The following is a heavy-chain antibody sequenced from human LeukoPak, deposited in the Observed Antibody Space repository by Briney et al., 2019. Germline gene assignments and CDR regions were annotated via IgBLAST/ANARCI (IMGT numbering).Heavy chain of an antibody. CDR1: GGSMSNYY. J-gene: IGHJ4*02. D-gene: IGHD2/OR15-2a*01. CDR2: IHYSGST. V-gene: IGHV4-59*01. CDR3: ARLRGNYFPDF. Sequence: SETLSLTCAVSGGSMSNYYWTWIRQPPGRGLEWIAYIHYSGSTNYNPSLKSRVAISVDTSANQFSLKLTSMTPADTAVYYCARLRGNYFPDFWGQGTLVTVSS.